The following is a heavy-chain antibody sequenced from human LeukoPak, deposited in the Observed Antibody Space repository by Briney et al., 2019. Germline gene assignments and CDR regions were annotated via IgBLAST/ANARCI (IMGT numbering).Heavy chain of an antibody. V-gene: IGHV4-34*01. CDR1: GGSFSGYY. Sequence: SETLSLTCAVYGGSFSGYYWSWIRQPPGKGLEWIGEINHSGSTNYNPSLKSRVTISVDTSKNQFSLRLSSVTAADTAVYYCARGNYDYVWGSYRRSRKFDYWGQGTLVTVSS. CDR3: ARGNYDYVWGSYRRSRKFDY. D-gene: IGHD3-16*02. CDR2: INHSGST. J-gene: IGHJ4*02.